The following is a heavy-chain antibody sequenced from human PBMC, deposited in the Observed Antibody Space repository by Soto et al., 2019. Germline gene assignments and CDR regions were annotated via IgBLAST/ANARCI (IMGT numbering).Heavy chain of an antibody. D-gene: IGHD6-13*01. CDR2: INSDGSST. CDR1: GFTFSSYW. Sequence: GGSLRLSCAASGFTFSSYWMHWVRQAPGKGLVWVSRINSDGSSTSYADSVKGRFTISRDNAKNTLYLQMNSLRAEDTAVYYCARLYSSSWTAYYYGMDVWGQGTTVTVSS. J-gene: IGHJ6*02. CDR3: ARLYSSSWTAYYYGMDV. V-gene: IGHV3-74*01.